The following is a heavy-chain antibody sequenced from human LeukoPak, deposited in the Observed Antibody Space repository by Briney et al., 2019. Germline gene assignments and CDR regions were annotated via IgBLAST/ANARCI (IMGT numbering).Heavy chain of an antibody. CDR2: IYYSGST. V-gene: IGHV4-39*07. CDR3: ARDLFRSEGAIYSNYDAFDI. CDR1: GGSISSSSYY. D-gene: IGHD4-11*01. J-gene: IGHJ3*02. Sequence: SETLSLTCTVSGGSISSSSYYWGWIRQPPGKGLEWIGSIYYSGSTYYNPSLKSRVTISVDTSKNQFSLKLSSVTAADTAVYYCARDLFRSEGAIYSNYDAFDIWGQGTMVTVSS.